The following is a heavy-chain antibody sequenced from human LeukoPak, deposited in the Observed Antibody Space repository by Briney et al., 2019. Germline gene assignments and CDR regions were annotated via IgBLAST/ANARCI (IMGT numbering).Heavy chain of an antibody. J-gene: IGHJ4*02. CDR2: ISSSSSYI. Sequence: GGSLRLSCAASGFTFSSYSTNWVRQAPGKGLEWVSSISSSSSYIYYADSVKGRFTISRDNAKNSLYLQMNSLRAEDTAVYYCARVERADEINDYWGQGILVTVSS. D-gene: IGHD5-24*01. CDR1: GFTFSSYS. CDR3: ARVERADEINDY. V-gene: IGHV3-21*01.